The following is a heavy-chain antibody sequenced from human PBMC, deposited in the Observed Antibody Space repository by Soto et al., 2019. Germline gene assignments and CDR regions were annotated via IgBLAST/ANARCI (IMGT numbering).Heavy chain of an antibody. Sequence: SQTLSLTCAISGDSVSSFTTALNLVMQSPSRGLEWLGRTYYRSRWYTDYAVSVKSRIIINPDTSKNQFSLQLNAVIPEDTAVYYCSRGTAAAGYYYWGQGTPVTVSS. CDR3: SRGTAAAGYYY. D-gene: IGHD6-13*01. CDR2: TYYRSRWYT. J-gene: IGHJ4*02. CDR1: GDSVSSFTTA. V-gene: IGHV6-1*01.